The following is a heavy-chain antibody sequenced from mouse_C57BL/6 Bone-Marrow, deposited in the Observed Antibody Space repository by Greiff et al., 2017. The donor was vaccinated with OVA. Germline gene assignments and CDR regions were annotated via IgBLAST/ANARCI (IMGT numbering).Heavy chain of an antibody. V-gene: IGHV1-7*01. Sequence: VQLQQSGAELAKPGASVKLSSKASGYTFTSYWMHWVKQRPGQGLEWIGYINPSSGYTKYNQKFKDKATLTADKSSRTAYMQRSSLTDEDSAVYDCAMPYYDYDGAWFAYWGQGTLVTVSA. J-gene: IGHJ3*01. CDR1: GYTFTSYW. CDR2: INPSSGYT. CDR3: AMPYYDYDGAWFAY. D-gene: IGHD2-4*01.